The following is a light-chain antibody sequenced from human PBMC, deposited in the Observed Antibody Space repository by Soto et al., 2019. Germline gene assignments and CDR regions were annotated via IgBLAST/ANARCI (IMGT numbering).Light chain of an antibody. V-gene: IGKV3-20*01. Sequence: EIVLTQSPGTLSLSPGERATLSCRASQSVSSSYLAWYQQKPGQAPRLLIYGASSMATGIPDRFSGSGSGSAFTLTIVRLEPEDFAVYYCQQYGSSPAWTFGQGTKGEIK. CDR1: QSVSSSY. CDR3: QQYGSSPAWT. J-gene: IGKJ1*01. CDR2: GAS.